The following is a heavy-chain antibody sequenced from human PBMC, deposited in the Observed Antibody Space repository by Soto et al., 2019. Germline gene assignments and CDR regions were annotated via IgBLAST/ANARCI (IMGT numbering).Heavy chain of an antibody. Sequence: EVQLVESGGGLVKPGGSLSLSCAASGFTFSSYNMNWVRQAPGKGLEWLSSISSSSTYIYYAHSVKGRFTISRDNARNSLYLQMNSLRAEYTAVYYCARGWLRDARMHWGQGTLVTVSS. CDR3: ARGWLRDARMH. D-gene: IGHD5-12*01. J-gene: IGHJ4*02. CDR2: ISSSSTYI. CDR1: GFTFSSYN. V-gene: IGHV3-21*01.